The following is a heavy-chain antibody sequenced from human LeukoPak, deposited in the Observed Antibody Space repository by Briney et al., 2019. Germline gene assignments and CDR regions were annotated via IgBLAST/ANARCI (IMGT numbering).Heavy chain of an antibody. Sequence: ASVKVSCKASGYTFTSYGISWVRQAPGKGLEWMGGFDPEDGETIYAQKFQGRVTMTEDTSTDTAYMELSSLRSEDTAVYYCATVIAARPYYYYGMDVWGQGTTVTVSS. CDR2: FDPEDGET. CDR3: ATVIAARPYYYYGMDV. V-gene: IGHV1-24*01. J-gene: IGHJ6*02. D-gene: IGHD6-13*01. CDR1: GYTFTSYG.